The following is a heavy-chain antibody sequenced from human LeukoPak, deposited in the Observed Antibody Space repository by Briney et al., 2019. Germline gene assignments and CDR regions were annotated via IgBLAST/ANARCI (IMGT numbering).Heavy chain of an antibody. D-gene: IGHD3-22*01. Sequence: SETLSLTCTVSGGSISSYYWSWSRQPPGKGLEWSGYIYYSGSTTYNPSLKSRITISVDTSKNQFSLKLSSVTAADTAVYYCARHGYYYDSSGYYWPYYYYGMDVWGQGTTVTVSS. CDR3: ARHGYYYDSSGYYWPYYYYGMDV. J-gene: IGHJ6*02. V-gene: IGHV4-59*08. CDR1: GGSISSYY. CDR2: IYYSGST.